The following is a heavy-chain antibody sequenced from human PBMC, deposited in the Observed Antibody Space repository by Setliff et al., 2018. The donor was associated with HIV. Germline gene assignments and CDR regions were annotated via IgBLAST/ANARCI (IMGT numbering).Heavy chain of an antibody. Sequence: PSETLSLTCAVSGYSISSDYFWGWIRQPPGKRLEWIGSFYQSGNMYYNPSLKSRVTISVDTSKNQFSLRLTSVTAADTAVYYRARGGRSWFQNFHGAFDIWGQGTMVTVSS. V-gene: IGHV4-38-2*01. CDR1: GYSISSDYF. CDR3: ARGGRSWFQNFHGAFDI. CDR2: FYQSGNM. J-gene: IGHJ3*02. D-gene: IGHD3-16*01.